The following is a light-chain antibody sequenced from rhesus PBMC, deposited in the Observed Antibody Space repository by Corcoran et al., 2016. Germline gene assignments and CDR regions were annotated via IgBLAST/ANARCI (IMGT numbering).Light chain of an antibody. CDR3: QHGYGTPWT. J-gene: IGKJ1*01. V-gene: IGKV1-74*01. CDR1: ENVNNY. Sequence: DIQMTQSPSSLSASVGDRVTITCRASENVNNYLNWYQQKPGKSPKLLIYKASTLQSWVPSRFSGSGSGTDYTFTISSLQPEDVATYYCQHGYGTPWTFGQGTKVEIK. CDR2: KAS.